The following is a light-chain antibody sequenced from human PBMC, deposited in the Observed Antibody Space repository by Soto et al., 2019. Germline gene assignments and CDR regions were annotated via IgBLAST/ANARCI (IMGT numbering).Light chain of an antibody. CDR1: TSNIGRNP. CDR3: AAWDDSLPAYV. CDR2: RND. Sequence: QSVLNQAPSASGAPRPRVTMSCSGSTSNIGRNPVNWYQQLPGTAPKIIIYRNDQRPSGVPDRFSGSKSGTSASLAISGLQSEDEADYYCAAWDDSLPAYVFGGGTKVTVL. V-gene: IGLV1-44*01. J-gene: IGLJ1*01.